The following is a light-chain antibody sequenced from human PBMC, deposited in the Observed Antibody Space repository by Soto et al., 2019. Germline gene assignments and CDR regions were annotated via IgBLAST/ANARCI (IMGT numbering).Light chain of an antibody. CDR2: AAS. V-gene: IGKV1-5*01. CDR3: QQYDSYSYT. CDR1: QTIGNW. Sequence: IQMTQSPSTLSASVGDRVTITCRASQTIGNWLAWYQQKTGKAPKLLIYAASSLERGVPSRFSGSRSGTEFTLTISSLQPDDFATYYCQQYDSYSYTFGQGTKLEIK. J-gene: IGKJ2*01.